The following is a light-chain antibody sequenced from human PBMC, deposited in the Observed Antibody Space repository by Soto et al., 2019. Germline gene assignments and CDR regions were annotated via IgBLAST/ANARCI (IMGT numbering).Light chain of an antibody. J-gene: IGLJ3*02. CDR3: SSYTISSNLNWV. CDR2: EVS. V-gene: IGLV2-14*01. CDR1: SSDVGGYNY. Sequence: QSVLTQPASVSGSPGQSITISCTGTSSDVGGYNYVSWYQQHPGKAPKLMIYEVSNRPSGVSNRFSGSKSGNTASLTISGLQAEDEADYHCSSYTISSNLNWVFGGGTKLTVL.